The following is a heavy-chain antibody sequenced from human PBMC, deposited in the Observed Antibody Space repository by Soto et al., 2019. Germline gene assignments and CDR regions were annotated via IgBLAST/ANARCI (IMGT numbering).Heavy chain of an antibody. CDR3: AADFDVVVVVAASPAAFDI. CDR1: GYTLTELS. CDR2: FDPEDGET. V-gene: IGHV1-24*01. D-gene: IGHD2-15*01. Sequence: ASVKVSCKVSGYTLTELSMHWVRQAPGKGLEWMGGFDPEDGETIYAQRFQGRVTMTEDTSTGTAYMELSSLRSEDTAVYYCAADFDVVVVVAASPAAFDIWGQGTMVTVSS. J-gene: IGHJ3*02.